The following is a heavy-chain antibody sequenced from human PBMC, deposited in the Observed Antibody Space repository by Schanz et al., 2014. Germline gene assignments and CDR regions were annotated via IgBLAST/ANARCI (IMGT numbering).Heavy chain of an antibody. CDR1: GDTFSKYN. V-gene: IGHV1-46*03. D-gene: IGHD6-13*01. CDR3: ARDGVDAAAGGNY. Sequence: VQLVQSGPEVKKPGSSVKVSCQAFGDTFSKYNIMWVRQVPGQGLEWMGRINPSGGSTTYAQKFQGRVTMTRDTSTSTVYMELSSLRSEDTAVYYCARDGVDAAAGGNYWGQGTLVTVSS. CDR2: INPSGGST. J-gene: IGHJ4*02.